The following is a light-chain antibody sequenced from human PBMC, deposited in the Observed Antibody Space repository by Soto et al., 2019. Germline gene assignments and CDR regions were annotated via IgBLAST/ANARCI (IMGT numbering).Light chain of an antibody. CDR1: SSNIGAGYD. Sequence: QSVLTQPPSVSGAAGQRVTISCTGSSSNIGAGYDVHWYQQLPGTAPKLLIYGNVNRPSGVPDRFSGSKSGTSASLAITGLQPEDEADYYRQSYDTSLSGFYVFATGTKVTVL. CDR2: GNV. CDR3: QSYDTSLSGFYV. V-gene: IGLV1-40*01. J-gene: IGLJ1*01.